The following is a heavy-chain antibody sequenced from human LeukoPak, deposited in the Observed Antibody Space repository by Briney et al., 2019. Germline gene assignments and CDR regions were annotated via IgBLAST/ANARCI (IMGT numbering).Heavy chain of an antibody. CDR1: GGSVSGYY. CDR2: INHSGST. D-gene: IGHD3-22*01. CDR3: ARDYDSSGYRSYYYYGMDV. V-gene: IGHV4-34*01. Sequence: SETLSLTCAIYGGSVSGYYGSWIRQPPGKGLEWIGEINHSGSTNYNPSLKSRVTISVDTSKNQFSLKLSSVTAADTAVYYCARDYDSSGYRSYYYYGMDVWGQGTTVTVSS. J-gene: IGHJ6*02.